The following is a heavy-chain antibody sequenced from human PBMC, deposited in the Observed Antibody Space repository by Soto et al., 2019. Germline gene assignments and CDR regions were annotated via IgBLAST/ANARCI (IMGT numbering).Heavy chain of an antibody. J-gene: IGHJ6*02. D-gene: IGHD6-6*01. CDR1: GFTFSSYA. Sequence: GGSLRLSCSASGFTFSSYAMHWVRQAPGKGLEYVSAISSNGGSTYYADSVKGRFTISRDNSKNTLYLQMSSLRAEDTAVYYCAAARHYYYSGMDVWGQGTTVTVSS. CDR2: ISSNGGST. CDR3: AAARHYYYSGMDV. V-gene: IGHV3-64D*06.